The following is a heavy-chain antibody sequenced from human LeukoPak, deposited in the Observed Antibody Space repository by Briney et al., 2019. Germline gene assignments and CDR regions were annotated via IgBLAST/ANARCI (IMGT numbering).Heavy chain of an antibody. CDR3: ASGSSGYDP. D-gene: IGHD5-12*01. CDR1: GGSISNYY. Sequence: SETLSLTCTVSGGSISNYYWSWIRQPAGKGLEWIGRIYSSGTTIYNPSPMSRVTMSVDTSKNQFSLMLSSVTAADTAVCFCASGSSGYDPWGQGTLVTVSS. V-gene: IGHV4-4*07. J-gene: IGHJ5*02. CDR2: IYSSGTT.